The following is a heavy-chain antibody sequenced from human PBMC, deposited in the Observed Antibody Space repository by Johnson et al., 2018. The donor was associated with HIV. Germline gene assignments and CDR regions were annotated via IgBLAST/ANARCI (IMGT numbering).Heavy chain of an antibody. Sequence: VQVVESGGGVVQPGGSLRLSCAASGFTFSSYAMSWVRQAPGKGLEWVSAIGTAGDTYYPGSVKGRFTISRENAKNSLYLQMNSLRAGDTAVYYCARGGGYDYGFDIWGQGTMVTVSS. CDR2: IGTAGDT. V-gene: IGHV3-13*01. CDR1: GFTFSSYA. J-gene: IGHJ3*02. D-gene: IGHD5-12*01. CDR3: ARGGGYDYGFDI.